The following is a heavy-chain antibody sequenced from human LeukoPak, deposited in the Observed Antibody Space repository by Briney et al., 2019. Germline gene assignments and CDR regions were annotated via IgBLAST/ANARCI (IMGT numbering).Heavy chain of an antibody. CDR3: ARQVIITMVRGVMAYFDY. J-gene: IGHJ4*02. V-gene: IGHV4-59*08. CDR2: FYYSGSA. CDR1: GGSISNYY. Sequence: PSETLSLTCTVSGGSISNYYYNWIRQPPGKGLEWIGYFYYSGSANYNPSLKSRVTISLDTSKNQFSLKLSSVTAADTAVYYCARQVIITMVRGVMAYFDYWGQGILVTVSS. D-gene: IGHD3-10*01.